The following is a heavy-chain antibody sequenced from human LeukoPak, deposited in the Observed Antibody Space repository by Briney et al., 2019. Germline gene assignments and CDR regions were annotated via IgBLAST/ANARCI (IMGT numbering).Heavy chain of an antibody. Sequence: SETLSLTCAVYGGSFSGYYWSWIRQPPGKGLEWIGEINHSGSTNYNPSLKSRVTISVDTSKNQFSLKLSSVTAADTAVYYCARQLRYFDWSLLGFDYWGQGTLVTVSS. D-gene: IGHD3-9*01. CDR3: ARQLRYFDWSLLGFDY. V-gene: IGHV4-34*01. CDR1: GGSFSGYY. CDR2: INHSGST. J-gene: IGHJ4*02.